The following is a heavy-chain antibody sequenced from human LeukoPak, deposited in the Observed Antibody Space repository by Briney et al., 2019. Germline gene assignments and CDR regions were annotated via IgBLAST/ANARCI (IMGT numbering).Heavy chain of an antibody. D-gene: IGHD3-9*01. Sequence: PEGSLRLSCAASGFTFSSYATSWVRQAPGKGLEWVSAISGSGGSTYHADSVKGRFTISRDNFKNTLYLQMNSLRAEDTAVYYCAKEPVLRYFDWPNPFEYWGQGTLVTVSS. V-gene: IGHV3-23*01. CDR3: AKEPVLRYFDWPNPFEY. J-gene: IGHJ4*02. CDR1: GFTFSSYA. CDR2: ISGSGGST.